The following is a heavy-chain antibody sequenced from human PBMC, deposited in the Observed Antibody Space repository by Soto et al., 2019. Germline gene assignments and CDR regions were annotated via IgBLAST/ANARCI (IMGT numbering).Heavy chain of an antibody. D-gene: IGHD3-22*01. Sequence: GEALKISWKGSGYSFAGYWITWVRQKPGKGLELMGLIDPSDSQTYYSPSFRGHVTIAVTKSITTVFLQWSSLSASDAAMYYCARQIYDSDTGPNCKYYFDXWGQGTPVTVSX. CDR1: GYSFAGYW. V-gene: IGHV5-10-1*01. J-gene: IGHJ4*02. CDR2: IDPSDSQT. CDR3: ARQIYDSDTGPNCKYYFDX.